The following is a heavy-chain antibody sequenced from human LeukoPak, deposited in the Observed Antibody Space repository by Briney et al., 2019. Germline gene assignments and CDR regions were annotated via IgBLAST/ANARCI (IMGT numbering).Heavy chain of an antibody. CDR2: IWYDGSKK. V-gene: IGHV3-30*02. CDR1: GFTFSSFG. D-gene: IGHD3-10*01. Sequence: GGSLRLSCAASGFTFSSFGMHWVRQAPGRGLEWVAFIWYDGSKKDYADSVKGRFTISRDNSENTLYLQMNSLRAEDTAVYYCAKGEYYGSGGVDVWGKGTTVTISS. J-gene: IGHJ6*04. CDR3: AKGEYYGSGGVDV.